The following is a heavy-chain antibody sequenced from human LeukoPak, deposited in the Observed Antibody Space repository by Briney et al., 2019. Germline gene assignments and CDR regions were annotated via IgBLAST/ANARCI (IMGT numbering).Heavy chain of an antibody. CDR3: ARDVRFLKAAGRDYFDY. V-gene: IGHV3-48*04. D-gene: IGHD6-13*01. CDR1: GFTFSSNG. CDR2: ISATGGTI. Sequence: PGGSLRLSCAASGFTFSSNGMNWVRQAPGKGLEWVSYISATGGTIYYADSVKGRFTISRDNAKNSLYLQMNSLRAEDTALYHCARDVRFLKAAGRDYFDYWGQGTLVTVSS. J-gene: IGHJ4*02.